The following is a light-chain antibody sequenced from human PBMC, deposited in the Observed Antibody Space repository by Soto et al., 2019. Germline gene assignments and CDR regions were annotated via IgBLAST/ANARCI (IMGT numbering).Light chain of an antibody. CDR1: QSVSTY. J-gene: IGKJ2*01. V-gene: IGKV1-39*01. Sequence: DIQMTQSPSSLSASVGDRVTITCRASQSVSTYLNWYSQKSGGAPKLLIHGVSKLENGTPSRFSGRGLATYFTLTITTLHPEDFAAYFCQQTYMVPHTLGQGTKVDTK. CDR2: GVS. CDR3: QQTYMVPHT.